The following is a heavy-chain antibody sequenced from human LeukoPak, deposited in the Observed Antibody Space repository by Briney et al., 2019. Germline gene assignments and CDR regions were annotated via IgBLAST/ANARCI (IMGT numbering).Heavy chain of an antibody. Sequence: GGSLRLSCAASGFTFSSYGMHWVRQAPGKGLEWVAVISYDGSNKYYADSVKGRFTISRDNSKNTLYLQMNSLRAEDTAVYYCAKDPGTVTTSPHYFDYWGQETLVIVSS. J-gene: IGHJ4*02. V-gene: IGHV3-30*18. CDR2: ISYDGSNK. CDR3: AKDPGTVTTSPHYFDY. D-gene: IGHD4-11*01. CDR1: GFTFSSYG.